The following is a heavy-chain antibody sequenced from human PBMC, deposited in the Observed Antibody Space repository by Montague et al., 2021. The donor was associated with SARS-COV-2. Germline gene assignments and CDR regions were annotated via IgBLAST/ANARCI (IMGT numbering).Heavy chain of an antibody. CDR2: IFYTGST. CDR1: GGSTSNYY. CDR3: ARLGVVPSPRTFDP. D-gene: IGHD3-10*01. Sequence: SETLSLTCGVSGGSTSNYYWTWIRQSPGKGLQWIGYIFYTGSTKFNPSLKSRVSMSLDTSKNQFSLKVNSVSAADTAVYYCARLGVVPSPRTFDPWGQGTLVTVSS. V-gene: IGHV4-59*08. J-gene: IGHJ5*02.